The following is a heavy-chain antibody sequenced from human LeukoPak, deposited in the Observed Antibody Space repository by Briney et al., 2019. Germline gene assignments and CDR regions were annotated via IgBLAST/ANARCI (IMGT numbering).Heavy chain of an antibody. CDR3: ARHDSSGYKY. Sequence: KPSETVSLTCTVSGGSISRYYWSWIRQPPGKGLEWIGYIYYSGGTNYNPSLKSRVTISVDTSKNQFSLKVTSVTAADTAIYYCARHDSSGYKYWGQGTLVTVSS. D-gene: IGHD3-22*01. V-gene: IGHV4-59*08. CDR2: IYYSGGT. J-gene: IGHJ4*02. CDR1: GGSISRYY.